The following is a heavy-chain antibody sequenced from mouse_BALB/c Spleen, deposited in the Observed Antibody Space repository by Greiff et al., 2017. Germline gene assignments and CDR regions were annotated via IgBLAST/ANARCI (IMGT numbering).Heavy chain of an antibody. D-gene: IGHD2-3*01. CDR1: GYTFTSYW. Sequence: EVQLQQSGTVLARPGASVKMSCKASGYTFTSYWMPWVKQRPGQGLEWIGAIYPGNSDTSYNQKFKGKAKLTAVTSTSTAYMELSSLTNEDSAVYYCTRSRGYYVRDYFDYWGQGTTLTVSS. V-gene: IGHV1-5*01. CDR3: TRSRGYYVRDYFDY. J-gene: IGHJ2*01. CDR2: IYPGNSDT.